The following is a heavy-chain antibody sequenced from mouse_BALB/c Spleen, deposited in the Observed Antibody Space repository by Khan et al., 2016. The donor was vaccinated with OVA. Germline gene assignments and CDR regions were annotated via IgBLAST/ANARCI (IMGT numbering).Heavy chain of an antibody. V-gene: IGHV3-5*02. Sequence: EVQLQESGPGLVKPSQTVSLTCTVTGVSITSGNYRWSWLRQFPGNKLEWIGNIYYSGTDTYNTSLTSRTTITRDTTKNQFFLEMNSLTAEDTATYYCARDYGSLYWYFDVWGAGTTVTVSS. CDR1: GVSITSGNYR. J-gene: IGHJ1*01. D-gene: IGHD1-1*01. CDR2: IYYSGTD. CDR3: ARDYGSLYWYFDV.